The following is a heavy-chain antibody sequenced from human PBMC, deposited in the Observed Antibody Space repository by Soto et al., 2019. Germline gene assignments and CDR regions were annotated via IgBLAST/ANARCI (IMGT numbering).Heavy chain of an antibody. D-gene: IGHD2-8*01. J-gene: IGHJ5*02. CDR1: GGTFSSYA. Sequence: SVKVSCKASGGTFSSYAISWVRQAPGQGLEWMGGIIPIFGTANYAQKFQGRVTITADESTSTAYMELSSLRSEDTAVYYCARVGYCTNGVCPQRWLDPWGQGTLVTVSS. CDR3: ARVGYCTNGVCPQRWLDP. CDR2: IIPIFGTA. V-gene: IGHV1-69*13.